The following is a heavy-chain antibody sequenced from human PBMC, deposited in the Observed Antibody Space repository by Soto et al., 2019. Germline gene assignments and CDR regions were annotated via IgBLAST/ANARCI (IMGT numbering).Heavy chain of an antibody. D-gene: IGHD3-22*01. CDR1: GFTFSSYS. V-gene: IGHV3-21*01. J-gene: IGHJ4*02. CDR2: ISSSSSYI. Sequence: LRLSCAASGFTFSSYSMNWVRQAPGKGLEWVSSISSSSSYIYYADSVKGRFTISRDNAKNSLYLQMNSLRAEDTAVYYCARDLTRMYYYDSSSYLWGQGTLVTVSS. CDR3: ARDLTRMYYYDSSSYL.